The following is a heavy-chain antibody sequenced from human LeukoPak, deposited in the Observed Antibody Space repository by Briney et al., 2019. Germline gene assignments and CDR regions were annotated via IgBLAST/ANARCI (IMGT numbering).Heavy chain of an antibody. V-gene: IGHV1-2*02. CDR2: INPNSGGT. Sequence: ASVKVSCKASGYTFTGYYMHWVRQAPGQGLEWMGWINPNSGGTNYAQKFQGRVTMTRDTPISTAYMELSSLRSEDTAVYYCARGDYDSSGSWGYWGQGTLVTVSS. J-gene: IGHJ4*02. CDR1: GYTFTGYY. D-gene: IGHD3-22*01. CDR3: ARGDYDSSGSWGY.